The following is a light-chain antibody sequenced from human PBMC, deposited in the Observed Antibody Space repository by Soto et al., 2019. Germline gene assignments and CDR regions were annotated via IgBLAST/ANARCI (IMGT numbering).Light chain of an antibody. CDR1: SSNIGSNT. CDR3: AAWDDSSWSEV. V-gene: IGLV1-44*01. CDR2: SNN. Sequence: QSVLTQPPSASGAPGQRVTISCSGSSSNIGSNTVNWYQHLPGTAPKLLIYSNNQRPSGVPDRFSGSKSGTSASLAISGLQSEVEADYYCAAWDDSSWSEVFGGGTKLTVL. J-gene: IGLJ3*02.